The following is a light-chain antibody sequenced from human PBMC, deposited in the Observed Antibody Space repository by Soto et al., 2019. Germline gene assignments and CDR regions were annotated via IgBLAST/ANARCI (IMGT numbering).Light chain of an antibody. V-gene: IGKV3-20*01. J-gene: IGKJ2*01. Sequence: EIVLTQSPGTLSLSPGERATVSCRASRSFSSGYLAWYQQKPGQPPRLLIYGAFNRATGLPDRFSGSGSGTDFTLTISRLEPEDFAVYYCHCQDDGGSAVYPLGQGTKLEIK. CDR1: RSFSSGY. CDR2: GAF. CDR3: HCQDDGGSAVYP.